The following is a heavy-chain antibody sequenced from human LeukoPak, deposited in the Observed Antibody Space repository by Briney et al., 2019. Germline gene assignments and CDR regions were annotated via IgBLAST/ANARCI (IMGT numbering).Heavy chain of an antibody. Sequence: PGGSLRLSCAASGFTFSSHSMNWVRQAPGKGLEWVSSISSSSSYIYYADSVKGRFTISRDNAKNSLYLQMNSLRAEDTAVYYCARDGPYYDSSGYYSYWGQGTLVTVSS. D-gene: IGHD3-22*01. CDR3: ARDGPYYDSSGYYSY. CDR2: ISSSSSYI. V-gene: IGHV3-21*01. J-gene: IGHJ4*02. CDR1: GFTFSSHS.